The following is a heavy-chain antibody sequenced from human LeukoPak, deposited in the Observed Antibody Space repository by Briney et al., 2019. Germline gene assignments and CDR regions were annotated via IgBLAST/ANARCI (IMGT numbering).Heavy chain of an antibody. CDR3: AKEDCSGGRCYSLHY. Sequence: GGSLRFSCAASEFIFSGYWMNWVRQAPGKGLEWVSTINWNGGSTAYADSVKGRFTISRDNAKNSLYLQMNSLRAEDAAVYYCAKEDCSGGRCYSLHYWGQGTLVTVSS. V-gene: IGHV3-20*04. J-gene: IGHJ4*02. D-gene: IGHD2-15*01. CDR1: EFIFSGYW. CDR2: INWNGGST.